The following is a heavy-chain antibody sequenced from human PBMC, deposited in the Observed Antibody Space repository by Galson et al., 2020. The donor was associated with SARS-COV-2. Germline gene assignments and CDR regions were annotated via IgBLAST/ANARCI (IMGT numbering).Heavy chain of an antibody. Sequence: GGSLRLSCAASGFTFNTYPMHWVRQAPGKGLEWVAVIADDGNDKHYADSVKGRFTISRDNSRHTLYLQMNSLRVEDTAVYYCARDHAVAAAAYYFDYWGQGTLVTVSS. D-gene: IGHD6-13*01. V-gene: IGHV3-30-3*01. CDR2: IADDGNDK. J-gene: IGHJ4*02. CDR1: GFTFNTYP. CDR3: ARDHAVAAAAYYFDY.